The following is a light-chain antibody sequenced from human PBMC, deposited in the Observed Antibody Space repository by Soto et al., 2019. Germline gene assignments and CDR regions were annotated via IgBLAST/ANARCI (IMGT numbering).Light chain of an antibody. CDR2: GAS. J-gene: IGKJ1*01. V-gene: IGKV3-15*01. CDR1: QRVSSRY. CDR3: QQYNNSWT. Sequence: EIVLTQSPGTLSLSPGERATLSCMASQRVSSRYLAWYQQKPGQAPRLLIYGASTRATGIPARFSGSGSGTEFTLTISSLQSEDFAVYYCQQYNNSWTFGQGTKVDIK.